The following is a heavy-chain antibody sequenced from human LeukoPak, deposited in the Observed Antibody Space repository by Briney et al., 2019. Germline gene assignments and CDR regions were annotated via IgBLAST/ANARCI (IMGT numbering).Heavy chain of an antibody. CDR2: TYYRSKWYN. D-gene: IGHD6-19*01. J-gene: IGHJ4*02. CDR1: GDSVSSNSAA. V-gene: IGHV6-1*01. CDR3: AKVPNSGWYKGCPYYLGY. Sequence: SQTLSLTCAISGDSVSSNSAAWNWIRQSPSRGLEWLGRTYYRSKWYNDYAVSVKSRITINPDTSKNQFSLQLNSVTPEDTAVYYFAKVPNSGWYKGCPYYLGYLGQGNLVTVSS.